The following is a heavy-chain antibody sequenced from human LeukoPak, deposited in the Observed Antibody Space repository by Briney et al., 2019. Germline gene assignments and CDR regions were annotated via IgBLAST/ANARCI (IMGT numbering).Heavy chain of an antibody. Sequence: QPGGSLRLSCAASGFTFSSYAMSWVRQAPGKGLEWVSGIPGGGTSTHYADSVKGRFTISRDNSKYTLYLQMDSLRAEDTAVYYCAKDGCSSCYHWDAFDIWGQGTVVTVSS. CDR2: IPGGGTST. J-gene: IGHJ3*02. CDR3: AKDGCSSCYHWDAFDI. CDR1: GFTFSSYA. D-gene: IGHD2-2*01. V-gene: IGHV3-23*01.